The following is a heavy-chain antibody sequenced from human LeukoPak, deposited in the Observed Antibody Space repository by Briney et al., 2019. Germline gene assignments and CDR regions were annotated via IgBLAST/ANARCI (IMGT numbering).Heavy chain of an antibody. Sequence: GSLRLSCAASGFTFSSYWMSWVRQAPGKGLEWVANIKQDGSEKYYVDSVKGRFTISRDNAKNSLYLQMNSLRAEDTAVYYCARDRIWYYDSSGYYGDYWGQGTLVTVSS. CDR3: ARDRIWYYDSSGYYGDY. CDR2: IKQDGSEK. CDR1: GFTFSSYW. J-gene: IGHJ4*02. D-gene: IGHD3-22*01. V-gene: IGHV3-7*01.